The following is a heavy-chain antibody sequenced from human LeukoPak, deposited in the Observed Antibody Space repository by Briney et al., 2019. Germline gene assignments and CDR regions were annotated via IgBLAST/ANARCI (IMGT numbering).Heavy chain of an antibody. CDR2: INSDGSTT. J-gene: IGHJ6*02. V-gene: IGHV3-74*01. Sequence: GRSLRLSCTASGFSFSNYWMHWVRHAAGKGLVWVSRINSDGSTTTYADSVKGRFTISRDNAKNTLYLKMNSLRADDTAVYYCASLNDSSGYYYYYYYGMDVWGQGTTVTVSS. CDR1: GFSFSNYW. D-gene: IGHD3-22*01. CDR3: ASLNDSSGYYYYYYYGMDV.